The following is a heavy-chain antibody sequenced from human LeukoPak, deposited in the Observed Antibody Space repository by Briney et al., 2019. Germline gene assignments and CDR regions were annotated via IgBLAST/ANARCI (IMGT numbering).Heavy chain of an antibody. CDR2: IYHSGST. D-gene: IGHD2-21*02. V-gene: IGHV4-38-2*02. CDR3: ARAGVVVTALSVWFDP. Sequence: SETLSLTCTVSGYSISSGYYWGWIRQPPGKGLEWTGSIYHSGSTYYNPSLKSRVTISVDTSKNQFSLKLSSVTAADTAVYYCARAGVVVTALSVWFDPWGQGTLVTVSS. J-gene: IGHJ5*02. CDR1: GYSISSGYY.